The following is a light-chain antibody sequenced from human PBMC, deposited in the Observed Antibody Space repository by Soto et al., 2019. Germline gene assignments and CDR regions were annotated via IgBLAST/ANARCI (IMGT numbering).Light chain of an antibody. V-gene: IGKV4-1*01. CDR2: WAS. J-gene: IGKJ2*01. CDR1: QSVLYSSNNRHN. Sequence: DIVMTQAPDSLAVSLGERATINCKSSQSVLYSSNNRHNLAWYQQKPGHPPKLLIYWASTRESGVPDRVSGSGSGTDFTLTISRLQAEDGAVYYCLQDYKFPYTSGQGTKLEIK. CDR3: LQDYKFPYT.